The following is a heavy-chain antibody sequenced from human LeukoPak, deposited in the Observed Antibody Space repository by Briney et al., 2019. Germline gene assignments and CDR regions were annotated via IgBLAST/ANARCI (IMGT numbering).Heavy chain of an antibody. J-gene: IGHJ4*02. V-gene: IGHV1-2*06. CDR2: INPNGGGT. CDR3: ARSMIRGVTYYFDY. Sequence: ASVNVSCKASGYTLTDYYMHWVRQAPGQGLEWMGRINPNGGGTNYAQKFQGRVTMTRDTSISTVYMELSSLRSEDTAVHYCARSMIRGVTYYFDYWGQGTLVTVSS. CDR1: GYTLTDYY. D-gene: IGHD3-10*01.